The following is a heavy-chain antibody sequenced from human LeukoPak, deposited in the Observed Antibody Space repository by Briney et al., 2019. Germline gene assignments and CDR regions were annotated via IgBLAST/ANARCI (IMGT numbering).Heavy chain of an antibody. Sequence: PSETLSLTCTVSGGSISSGGYYWSWIRQPPGKGLEWIGYIYHSGSTYYNPSLKSRVTISVDRSKNQFSLKLSSVTAADTAVYYCARHDWSSTSSYYSYYYMDVWGKGTTVTVSS. CDR3: ARHDWSSTSSYYSYYYMDV. CDR1: GGSISSGGYY. D-gene: IGHD2-2*01. J-gene: IGHJ6*03. V-gene: IGHV4-30-2*01. CDR2: IYHSGST.